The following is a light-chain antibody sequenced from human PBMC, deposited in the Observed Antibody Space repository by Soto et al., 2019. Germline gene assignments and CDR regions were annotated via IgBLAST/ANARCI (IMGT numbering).Light chain of an antibody. CDR1: SSDVGGYNY. V-gene: IGLV2-8*01. CDR3: SSYAGSSNYV. Sequence: QSALTQPPSASGSPGQSVTISCTGTSSDVGGYNYVSWYQQHPGKAPKLMIYEVTLRPSGVPDRFSGSKSGNTASLTVSGLQAEDEADYYCSSYAGSSNYVFGTGTKLTV. CDR2: EVT. J-gene: IGLJ1*01.